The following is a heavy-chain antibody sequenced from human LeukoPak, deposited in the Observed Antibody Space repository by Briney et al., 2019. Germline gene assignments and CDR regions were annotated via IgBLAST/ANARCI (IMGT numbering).Heavy chain of an antibody. CDR3: ARGGRIVVVPAAILPDWYFDL. CDR1: GGSISSYY. J-gene: IGHJ2*01. CDR2: IYTSGST. V-gene: IGHV4-4*07. Sequence: SETLSLTCTVSGGSISSYYWSWIRQPAGKGLEWIGRIYTSGSTNYNPSLKSRVTMSVDTSKNQFSLKLSSVTAADTAVYYCARGGRIVVVPAAILPDWYFDLWGRGTLVTVSS. D-gene: IGHD2-2*02.